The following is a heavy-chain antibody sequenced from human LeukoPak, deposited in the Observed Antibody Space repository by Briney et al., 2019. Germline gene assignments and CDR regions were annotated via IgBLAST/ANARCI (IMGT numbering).Heavy chain of an antibody. CDR3: ATTLYSSAYYFDY. D-gene: IGHD6-19*01. CDR2: VDPEDGET. Sequence: ASVKVSCKVSGYTFTDYYMHWVQQAPGKGLEWMGLVDPEDGETIHAEKFQGRVTITADTSTDTAYMELSSLRSEDTAVYYCATTLYSSAYYFDYWGQGTLVTVSS. CDR1: GYTFTDYY. V-gene: IGHV1-69-2*01. J-gene: IGHJ4*02.